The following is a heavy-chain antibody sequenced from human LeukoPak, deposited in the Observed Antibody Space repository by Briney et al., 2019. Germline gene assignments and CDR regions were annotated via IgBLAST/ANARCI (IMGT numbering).Heavy chain of an antibody. CDR3: ASKAVTWGWFDP. D-gene: IGHD3-16*01. Sequence: GGSLRLSCAASAFTVSSDYMSWVRQAPGKGLEWVSVIYSGGNTYYADSVKGRFTISRDNAKNSLYLQMNSLRDEDTAVYYCASKAVTWGWFDPWGQGTLVTVSS. CDR2: IYSGGNT. CDR1: AFTVSSDY. V-gene: IGHV3-66*01. J-gene: IGHJ5*02.